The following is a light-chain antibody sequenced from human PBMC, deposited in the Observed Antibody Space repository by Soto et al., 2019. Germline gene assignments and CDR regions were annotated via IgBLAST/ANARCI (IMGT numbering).Light chain of an antibody. CDR3: SAWDDSLSGVI. CDR1: NSNIGRNS. J-gene: IGLJ2*01. Sequence: QSVLTQPPSASGTPGQRVTLSCSGSNSNIGRNSVDWYQQLPGTAPKLLIFRNSQRPSGVPDRFSGSKSGTSASLDISGLRSDDESDYYCSAWDDSLSGVIFGGGTKVTVL. V-gene: IGLV1-47*01. CDR2: RNS.